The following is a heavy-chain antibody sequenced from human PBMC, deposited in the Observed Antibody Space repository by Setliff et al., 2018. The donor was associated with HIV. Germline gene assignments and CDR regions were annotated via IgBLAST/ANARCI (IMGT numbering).Heavy chain of an antibody. CDR1: GFTFSSFA. Sequence: GGSLRLSCAASGFTFSSFAMHWVRQAPGKGLEWVAVISYDVSNNFFADSGKCRFTISRDNSKDTLYLQMNSLRADDTAVYYCARDGPSYSSRSYGRHFDYWGQGTLVTVSS. V-gene: IGHV3-30-3*01. CDR2: ISYDVSNN. D-gene: IGHD6-13*01. CDR3: ARDGPSYSSRSYGRHFDY. J-gene: IGHJ4*02.